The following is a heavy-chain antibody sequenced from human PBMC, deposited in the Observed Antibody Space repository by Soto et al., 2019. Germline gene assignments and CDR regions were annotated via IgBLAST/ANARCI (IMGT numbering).Heavy chain of an antibody. CDR3: AKRPRALLTFDY. CDR1: GLIFSNYV. D-gene: IGHD1-26*01. CDR2: ISDSGGTS. Sequence: PGGSLRLSCAASGLIFSNYVMSWVRQALGKGLEWGSSISDSGGTSYYADSVKGRFTISRDNYKNTLYLQMNSLRAEDTAIYYCAKRPRALLTFDYWCQGTLVTVAS. J-gene: IGHJ4*02. V-gene: IGHV3-23*01.